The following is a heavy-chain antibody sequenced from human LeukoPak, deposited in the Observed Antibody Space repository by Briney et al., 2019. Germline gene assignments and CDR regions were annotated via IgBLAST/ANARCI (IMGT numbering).Heavy chain of an antibody. CDR2: ISAYNGNT. D-gene: IGHD5-24*01. Sequence: GASVKVSCEASGYTFTSYGISWVRQAPGQGLEWMGWISAYNGNTNYAQKLQGRVTMTTDTSTSTAYMELRSLRSDDTAVYYCARSDGYNYGLAFDIWGQGTMVTVSS. J-gene: IGHJ3*02. CDR3: ARSDGYNYGLAFDI. CDR1: GYTFTSYG. V-gene: IGHV1-18*01.